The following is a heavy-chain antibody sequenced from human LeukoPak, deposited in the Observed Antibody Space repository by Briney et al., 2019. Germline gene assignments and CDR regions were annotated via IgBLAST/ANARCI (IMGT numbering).Heavy chain of an antibody. V-gene: IGHV3-30*18. J-gene: IGHJ6*02. D-gene: IGHD4-17*01. CDR1: GFTFSSYG. Sequence: GGSLRLSCAASGFTFSSYGMHWVRQAPGKGLEWVAVISYDGSNKYYADSVKGRFTISRDNSKNTLYLQMSSLRAEDTAVYYCAKGEDYAYYYYGMDVWGQGTTVTVSS. CDR3: AKGEDYAYYYYGMDV. CDR2: ISYDGSNK.